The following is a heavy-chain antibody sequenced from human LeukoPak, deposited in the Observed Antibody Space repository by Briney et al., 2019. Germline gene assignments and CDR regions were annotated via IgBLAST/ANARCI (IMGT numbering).Heavy chain of an antibody. Sequence: PGGSLRLSCAASGFTFSSYIMNWVRQAPGKGLEWVSSISSSNNYLYYADSVKGRFTISRDNAKNSLYLQMNSLRAEDTAVYYCARGIAAAGHYYYMDVWGKGTTVTVSS. CDR3: ARGIAAAGHYYYMDV. D-gene: IGHD6-13*01. CDR2: ISSSNNYL. V-gene: IGHV3-21*06. CDR1: GFTFSSYI. J-gene: IGHJ6*03.